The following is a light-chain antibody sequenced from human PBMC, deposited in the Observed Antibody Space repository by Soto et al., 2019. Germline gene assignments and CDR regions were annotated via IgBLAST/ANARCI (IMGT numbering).Light chain of an antibody. Sequence: IQLTQSPSSLSASVGDTVTIICRASEDINLFLNWYQQQPGRAPQVLIYAASRLQRGVPSRFSASGSETYFTLTISSLQPEDFATYYWQQSFTTPRTFGQGTKV. V-gene: IGKV1-39*01. CDR3: QQSFTTPRT. CDR1: EDINLF. CDR2: AAS. J-gene: IGKJ1*01.